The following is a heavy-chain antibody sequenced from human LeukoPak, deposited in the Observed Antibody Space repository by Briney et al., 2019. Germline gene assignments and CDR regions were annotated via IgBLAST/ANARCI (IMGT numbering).Heavy chain of an antibody. CDR3: AREQYYYGSGSYEDNWFDP. D-gene: IGHD3-10*01. Sequence: GGSLRLSCAASGFTFTHYGMNWVRQAPGKGLEWVANIKQDGSEKYYVDSVKGRFTISRDNAKNSLYLQMNSLRAEDTAVYYCAREQYYYGSGSYEDNWFDPWGQGTLVTVSS. J-gene: IGHJ5*02. V-gene: IGHV3-7*01. CDR2: IKQDGSEK. CDR1: GFTFTHYG.